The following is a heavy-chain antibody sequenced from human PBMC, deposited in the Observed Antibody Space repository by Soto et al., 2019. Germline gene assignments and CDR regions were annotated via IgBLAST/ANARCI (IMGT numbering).Heavy chain of an antibody. D-gene: IGHD7-27*01. CDR3: VRELGMAY. Sequence: LRLSCAASGFTLSNYWMTWVRQAPGKGLEWVANINKDGSQKNYVDSVKGRFTIARDNGQNSLSLQINSLRVEDTAVYYCVRELGMAYWGQGALVTVSS. J-gene: IGHJ4*02. V-gene: IGHV3-7*03. CDR2: INKDGSQK. CDR1: GFTLSNYW.